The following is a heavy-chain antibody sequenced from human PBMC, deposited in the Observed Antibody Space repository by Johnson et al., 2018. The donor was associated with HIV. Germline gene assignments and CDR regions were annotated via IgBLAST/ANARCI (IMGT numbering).Heavy chain of an antibody. CDR3: ARDLGPNGRGAFDM. V-gene: IGHV3-20*04. D-gene: IGHD1-1*01. CDR1: EITFHDQG. J-gene: IGHJ3*02. Sequence: VQLVESGGDLVQPGGSLRLSCEASEITFHDQGMKWVRQTPGKGLEWVSGLIWNDGRTGCTDSVKGRFTISRDNAKNSVYLQMKNLRAEDTALYYCARDLGPNGRGAFDMWGRGTMVTVSS. CDR2: LIWNDGRT.